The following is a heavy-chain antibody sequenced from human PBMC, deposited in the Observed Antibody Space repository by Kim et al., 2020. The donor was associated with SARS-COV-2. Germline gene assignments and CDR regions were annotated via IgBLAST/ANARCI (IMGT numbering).Heavy chain of an antibody. D-gene: IGHD6-13*01. V-gene: IGHV3-23*01. CDR3: ALVAPAGYFFDF. CDR1: GFTFSAFA. Sequence: GGSLRLSCAASGFTFSAFAMSWVRQAPGKGLEWVSGIRGSGENTFYSDSVKGRFTISRDNFKNTLNLQMSSLRAEDTAVYYCALVAPAGYFFDFWGQGTLVTVSS. J-gene: IGHJ4*02. CDR2: IRGSGENT.